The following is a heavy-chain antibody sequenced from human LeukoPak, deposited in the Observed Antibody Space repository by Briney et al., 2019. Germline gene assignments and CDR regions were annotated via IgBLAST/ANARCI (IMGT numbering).Heavy chain of an antibody. CDR3: ARSGGLQKFDY. Sequence: GGSLRLSCAASEFTFSNYALHWVRQAPGKGLQWVAVISYDGNTIHYADSVKGRFIISRDTSKNTLYLQMNSLRAGDTAVYYCARSGGLQKFDYWGQGTLVTVSS. V-gene: IGHV3-30-3*01. D-gene: IGHD4-11*01. CDR1: EFTFSNYA. J-gene: IGHJ4*02. CDR2: ISYDGNTI.